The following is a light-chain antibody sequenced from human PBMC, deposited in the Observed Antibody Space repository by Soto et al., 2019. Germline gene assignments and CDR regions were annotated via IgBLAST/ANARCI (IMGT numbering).Light chain of an antibody. CDR2: DTS. J-gene: IGLJ2*01. CDR1: YSNIGIND. Sequence: QSVLTQPPSASGTPGQRVTVSCSGTYSNIGINDVHWYRQLSGTAPQILIYDTSQRATGVPDRFPGSRSGTSVSLVISGLQTEDEADYHCAAWDDSLNGPAFGGGTK. V-gene: IGLV1-44*01. CDR3: AAWDDSLNGPA.